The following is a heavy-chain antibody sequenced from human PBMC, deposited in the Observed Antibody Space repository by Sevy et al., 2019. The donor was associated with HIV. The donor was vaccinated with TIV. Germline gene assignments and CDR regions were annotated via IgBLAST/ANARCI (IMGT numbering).Heavy chain of an antibody. CDR1: GFTVSSDY. D-gene: IGHD6-13*01. V-gene: IGHV3-66*01. Sequence: GGSLRLSCAASGFTVSSDYMTWVRQAPGKGLEWVSVIYSGGTTYYADSVKGGYTSSRDNSKNKVYLQMNSLRAEDTAVYYCARESSSTWQAGYYGMAVWGQGTTVTVSS. CDR2: IYSGGTT. CDR3: ARESSSTWQAGYYGMAV. J-gene: IGHJ6*02.